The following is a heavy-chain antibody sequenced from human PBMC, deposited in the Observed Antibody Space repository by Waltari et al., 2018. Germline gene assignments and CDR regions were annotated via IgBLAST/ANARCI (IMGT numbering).Heavy chain of an antibody. CDR2: INHSGST. CDR1: GGSFSGYY. CDR3: ARDESTAHGY. D-gene: IGHD4-4*01. J-gene: IGHJ4*02. Sequence: QVQLQESGPGLVKPSETLSLTCAVYGGSFSGYYWSWIRQPPGKGLEWIGEINHSGSTNYNPSLKSRVTISVDKSKNQFSLKLSAVTAADTAVYYCARDESTAHGYWGQGTLVTVSS. V-gene: IGHV4-34*10.